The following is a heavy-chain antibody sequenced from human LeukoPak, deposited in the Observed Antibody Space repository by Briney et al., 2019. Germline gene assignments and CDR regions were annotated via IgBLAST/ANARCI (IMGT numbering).Heavy chain of an antibody. V-gene: IGHV1-8*01. D-gene: IGHD3-22*01. Sequence: ASVKVSCKASGYTFTSSDINWVRQDTGQGLEWMGWMNPNSGNTGYAQKFQGRVTMTRNTSISTAYMELSSLRSEDTAVYYCARLYYYDSSGYYYNYWGQGTLVTVSS. CDR1: GYTFTSSD. CDR2: MNPNSGNT. J-gene: IGHJ4*02. CDR3: ARLYYYDSSGYYYNY.